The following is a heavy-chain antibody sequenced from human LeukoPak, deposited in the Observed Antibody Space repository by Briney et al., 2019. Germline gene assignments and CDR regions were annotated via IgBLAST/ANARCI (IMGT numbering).Heavy chain of an antibody. V-gene: IGHV3-23*01. Sequence: HTGGSLRLSCVASGFTFSNYGMSWVRQAPGMGLEWVSVITDSGGDTQYADSVKGRFTISRDNSKNTLYLQMNSLRAEDTAVYYCAKGLAASAPGVRNFDYWGQGALVTVSS. CDR2: ITDSGGDT. CDR3: AKGLAASAPGVRNFDY. D-gene: IGHD6-13*01. CDR1: GFTFSNYG. J-gene: IGHJ4*02.